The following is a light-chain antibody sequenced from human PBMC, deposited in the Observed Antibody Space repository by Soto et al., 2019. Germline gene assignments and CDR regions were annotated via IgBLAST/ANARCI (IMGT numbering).Light chain of an antibody. CDR3: QQSYSTPPIT. CDR2: AAS. Sequence: DLQMTQSPSSLSASVGDRVTITCRASQSISSYLNWYQQKQGKAPKLLIYAASSLQSGVPSRFSGSGSGTDFTLTISSLQPEDFATYYCQQSYSTPPITFGQGTLLEIK. CDR1: QSISSY. V-gene: IGKV1-39*01. J-gene: IGKJ5*01.